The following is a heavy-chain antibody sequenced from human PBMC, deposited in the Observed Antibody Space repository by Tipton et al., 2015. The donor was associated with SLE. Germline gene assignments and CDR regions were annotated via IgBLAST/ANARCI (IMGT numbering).Heavy chain of an antibody. CDR2: VHYSEST. CDR3: ARVGGLEWLFTYYYYGMDV. CDR1: GGSIRSSNYY. Sequence: TLSLTCTVSGGSIRSSNYYWGWIRQPPGKGLEWIGSVHYSESTNYNPSLKSRVTISVDTSKNQFSLKLSSVTAADTAVYYCARVGGLEWLFTYYYYGMDVWGQGTTVTVSS. J-gene: IGHJ6*02. D-gene: IGHD3-3*01. V-gene: IGHV4-39*07.